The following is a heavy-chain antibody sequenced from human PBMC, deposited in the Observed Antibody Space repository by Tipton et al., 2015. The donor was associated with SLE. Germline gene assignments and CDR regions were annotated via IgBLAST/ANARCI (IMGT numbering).Heavy chain of an antibody. CDR1: GYSFTSYW. CDR3: ARHLTGDPFHF. CDR2: IYPGDSDT. Sequence: SLRLSCKGSGYSFTSYWIGWVRQMPGKGLEWMGIIYPGDSDTRYSPSFQGQVTISADRSITTAYLQWSSLKASDTAMYFCARHLTGDPFHFWGPGTMVTVSS. J-gene: IGHJ3*01. V-gene: IGHV5-51*01. D-gene: IGHD7-27*01.